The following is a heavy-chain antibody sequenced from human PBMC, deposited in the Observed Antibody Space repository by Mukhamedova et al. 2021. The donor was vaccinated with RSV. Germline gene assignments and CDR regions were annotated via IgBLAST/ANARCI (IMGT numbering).Heavy chain of an antibody. D-gene: IGHD5-24*01. CDR1: GFTLRSYW. J-gene: IGHJ5*01. Sequence: GFTLRSYWMHWVRQAPGKVLVWVSRINGDGSSTAYADSVKGRFTISRDNAENTLYLQMNSLRAEDTALYYCTRSRDGYNLMGDS. CDR2: INGDGSST. CDR3: TRSRDGYNLMGDS. V-gene: IGHV3-74*01.